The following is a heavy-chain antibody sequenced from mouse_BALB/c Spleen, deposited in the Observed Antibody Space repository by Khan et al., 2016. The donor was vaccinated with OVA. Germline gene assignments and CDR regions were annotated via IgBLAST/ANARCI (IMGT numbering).Heavy chain of an antibody. CDR1: GYTFTDFT. J-gene: IGHJ3*01. V-gene: IGHV1S137*01. Sequence: QVQLKESGAELVRPGVSVKISCKGSGYTFTDFTLHWVKQSHAMSLEWIGVISTYYGHATYNQKFKDKATMTVDKSSRTAYMDLARLTSEDSAIYYCTRGGGGNRFAYWGQGTLVTVSA. CDR2: ISTYYGHA. CDR3: TRGGGGNRFAY.